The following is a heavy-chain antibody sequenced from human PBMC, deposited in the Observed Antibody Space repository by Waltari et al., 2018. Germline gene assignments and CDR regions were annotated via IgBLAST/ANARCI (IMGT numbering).Heavy chain of an antibody. CDR1: GMTLSSYW. CDR2: IKQDGSEK. CDR3: VTGLTTVTAKDYFDH. D-gene: IGHD4-17*01. Sequence: EVQLVESGGGSVQPGGSLRLSCAASGMTLSSYWMNWVRQAPGKWLEWVAKIKQDGSEKNYVDSVEGRFSISRDNAQNSLYLQMNSLRAEDTAIYYCVTGLTTVTAKDYFDHWGQGALVTVSS. J-gene: IGHJ4*02. V-gene: IGHV3-7*01.